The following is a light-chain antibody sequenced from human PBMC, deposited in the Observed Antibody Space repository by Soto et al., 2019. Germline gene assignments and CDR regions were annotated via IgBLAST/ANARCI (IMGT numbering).Light chain of an antibody. Sequence: DIVMTQSPDSLAVSLGERATINCKSSQSVFYSSNNKNYLAWYQQKPGQSPQLLMYWASTRESGVPDRFSGSGSGTDFTLTISSLQAEDVAIYYCQQYHATPLTFGGGTKVEIK. J-gene: IGKJ4*01. CDR2: WAS. V-gene: IGKV4-1*01. CDR1: QSVFYSSNNKNY. CDR3: QQYHATPLT.